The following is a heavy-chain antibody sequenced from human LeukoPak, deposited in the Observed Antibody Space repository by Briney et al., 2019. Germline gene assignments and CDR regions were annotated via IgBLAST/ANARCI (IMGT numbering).Heavy chain of an antibody. CDR3: ARGSSSIMVYYYGMDV. D-gene: IGHD6-13*01. V-gene: IGHV4-39*07. Sequence: SETLSLTCTVSGGSISNTAYYWGWIRQPPGKGLEWIGSLSYSGSTNYNPSLKSRVTISVDTSKNQFSLKLSSVTAADTAVYYCARGSSSIMVYYYGMDVWGQGTTVTVSS. CDR2: LSYSGST. CDR1: GGSISNTAYY. J-gene: IGHJ6*02.